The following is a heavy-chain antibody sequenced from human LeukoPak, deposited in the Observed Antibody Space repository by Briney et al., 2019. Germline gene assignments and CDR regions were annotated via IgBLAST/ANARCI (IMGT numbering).Heavy chain of an antibody. CDR2: INAGNGNT. D-gene: IGHD3-9*01. CDR1: GYTFTSYA. Sequence: ASVKVSCKASGYTFTSYAMHWVRQAPGQRLEWKGWINAGNGNTKYSQKFQGRVTITRDTSASTAYMELSSLRSEDTAVYYCAGDYDILTGYYNFDYWGQGTLVTVSS. CDR3: AGDYDILTGYYNFDY. V-gene: IGHV1-3*01. J-gene: IGHJ4*02.